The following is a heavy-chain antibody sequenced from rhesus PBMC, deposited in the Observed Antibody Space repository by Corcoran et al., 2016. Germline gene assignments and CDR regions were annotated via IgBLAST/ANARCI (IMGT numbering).Heavy chain of an antibody. CDR3: ARDRGIAAAFDY. D-gene: IGHD6-43*01. CDR1: GYTFTDYY. J-gene: IGHJ4*01. V-gene: IGHV1-138*01. CDR2: INPKTWCT. Sequence: QVQLVQSGAEVKKPGSSVKVSCKASGYTFTDYYMHWVRQAPGKGLEWMGEINPKTWCTNYAQKFQGRVTMTRDTSTSTAYMELSSLRSEDTAVYYCARDRGIAAAFDYWGQGVLVTVSS.